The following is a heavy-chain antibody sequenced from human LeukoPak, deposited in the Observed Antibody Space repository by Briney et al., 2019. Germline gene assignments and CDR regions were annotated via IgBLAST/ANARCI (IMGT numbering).Heavy chain of an antibody. J-gene: IGHJ5*02. CDR2: INPNSGGT. CDR3: ARDSLYGSGSSYNWFDP. D-gene: IGHD3-10*01. V-gene: IGHV1-2*02. CDR1: GYTFTGYY. Sequence: APVKVSCKASGYTFTGYYMHWVRQAPGQGLEWMGWINPNSGGTNYAQKFQGRVTMTRDTSISTAYMELSRLRSDDTAVYYCARDSLYGSGSSYNWFDPWGQGTLVTVSS.